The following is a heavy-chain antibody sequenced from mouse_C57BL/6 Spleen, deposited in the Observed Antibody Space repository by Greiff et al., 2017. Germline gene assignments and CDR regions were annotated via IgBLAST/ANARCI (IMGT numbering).Heavy chain of an antibody. CDR3: ARDYYGSTDVGD. D-gene: IGHD1-1*01. CDR2: ISDGGSYT. Sequence: EVMLVESGGGLVKPGGSLKLSCAASGFTFSSYAMSWVRQTPEKRLEWVATISDGGSYTYYPDNVKGRFTISRDNAKNNLYLQMGHLKSEDTAMYDCARDYYGSTDVGDWGQGTTLTASS. J-gene: IGHJ2*01. CDR1: GFTFSSYA. V-gene: IGHV5-4*03.